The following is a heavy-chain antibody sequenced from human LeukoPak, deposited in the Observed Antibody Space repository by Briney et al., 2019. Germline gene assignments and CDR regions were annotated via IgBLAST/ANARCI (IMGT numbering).Heavy chain of an antibody. V-gene: IGHV3-64*01. CDR2: ISTNGGST. CDR1: GFTFSRYA. Sequence: PGGSLRLSCAASGFTFSRYALHWVRQAPGKGLEYVSSISTNGGSTYYANSVKGRFTISRDNSKNTLFLQLGSLRAEDMAVYYCARDPLKRAFDIWGQGTMVTVSS. CDR3: ARDPLKRAFDI. J-gene: IGHJ3*02.